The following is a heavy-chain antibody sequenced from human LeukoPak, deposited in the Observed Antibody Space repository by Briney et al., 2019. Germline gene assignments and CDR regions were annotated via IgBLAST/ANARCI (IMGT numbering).Heavy chain of an antibody. CDR1: GFTFSSYS. CDR2: ISSSSSTI. V-gene: IGHV3-48*04. Sequence: GGSLRLSCAASGFTFSSYSMNWVRQAPGKGLEWVSCISSSSSTIYYADSVKGRFTISRDNAKNSLYLQMNSLRAEDTAVYYCARDFSPMRADSTGGNVWFDAFDIWGQGTMVTVSS. D-gene: IGHD3-16*01. J-gene: IGHJ3*02. CDR3: ARDFSPMRADSTGGNVWFDAFDI.